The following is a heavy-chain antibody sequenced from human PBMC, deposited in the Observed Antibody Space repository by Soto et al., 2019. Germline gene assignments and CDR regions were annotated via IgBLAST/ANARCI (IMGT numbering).Heavy chain of an antibody. V-gene: IGHV3-23*01. D-gene: IGHD6-6*01. J-gene: IGHJ3*01. CDR1: GFTCSSHG. CDR3: AKDGQYRTDGFDV. Sequence: PGGSLRLSCAASGFTCSSHGMSWVRQAPGKGLEWIAGLSRGGGTTYYADSVKGRFTISRDNSKNTLDLIMNSLKVEDTALYYCAKDGQYRTDGFDVWGQGTMVTVSS. CDR2: LSRGGGTT.